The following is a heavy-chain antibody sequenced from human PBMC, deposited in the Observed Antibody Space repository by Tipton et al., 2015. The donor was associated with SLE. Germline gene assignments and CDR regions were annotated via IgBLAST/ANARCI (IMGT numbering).Heavy chain of an antibody. D-gene: IGHD5-12*01. CDR2: ISSSGSTI. V-gene: IGHV3-11*04. CDR3: ARSLVASGDAFDI. CDR1: GLTFSDYY. Sequence: SLRLSCAASGLTFSDYYMSWIRQAPGKGLEWVSYISSSGSTIYYADSVKGRITISRDNAKNSLYLQLNSLRAEDTAVYYCARSLVASGDAFDIWGQGSMFTVSS. J-gene: IGHJ3*02.